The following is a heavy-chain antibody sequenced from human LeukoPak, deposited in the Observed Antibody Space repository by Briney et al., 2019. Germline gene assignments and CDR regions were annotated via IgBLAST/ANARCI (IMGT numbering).Heavy chain of an antibody. V-gene: IGHV1-8*03. J-gene: IGHJ4*02. CDR3: ARGRGDFWSGLDY. CDR1: GYTFTIYD. CDR2: MNPNSGNT. D-gene: IGHD3-3*01. Sequence: GASVTVSFKASGYTFTIYDINWGRQATGQGLEWMGWMNPNSGNTGYAQKFQGRVTITRNTSISTAYMELSSLRSEDTAVYYCARGRGDFWSGLDYWGQGTLVTVSS.